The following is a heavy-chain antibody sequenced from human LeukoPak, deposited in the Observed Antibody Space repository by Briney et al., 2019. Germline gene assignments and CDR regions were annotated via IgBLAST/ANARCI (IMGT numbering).Heavy chain of an antibody. CDR1: GFTFSNYA. CDR3: AKDPLYYYGSGSYDY. CDR2: INTNSGSI. J-gene: IGHJ4*02. V-gene: IGHV3-23*01. D-gene: IGHD3-10*01. Sequence: QTGGSLRLSCAASGFTFSNYAMSWVRQAPGKGPEWVSAINTNSGSIYYTDSVKGRFTISRDNSKNTLYLQMNSLRAEDTAVYYCAKDPLYYYGSGSYDYWGQGTLVTVSS.